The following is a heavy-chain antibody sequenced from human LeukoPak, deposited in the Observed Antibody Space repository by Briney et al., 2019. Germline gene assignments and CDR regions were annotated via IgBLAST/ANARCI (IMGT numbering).Heavy chain of an antibody. J-gene: IGHJ4*02. CDR2: ISGYNAKT. CDR1: GYSFSSYG. V-gene: IGHV1-18*01. D-gene: IGHD3-22*01. Sequence: ASVKVSCKTSGYSFSSYGISWVRQAPGQGLEWMGWISGYNAKTNYVEKFRGRITMTTDTSTSTVNMELRSLSSDDTAVYYCAREGYYYDSSGYYHYFDYWGQGTLVTVSS. CDR3: AREGYYYDSSGYYHYFDY.